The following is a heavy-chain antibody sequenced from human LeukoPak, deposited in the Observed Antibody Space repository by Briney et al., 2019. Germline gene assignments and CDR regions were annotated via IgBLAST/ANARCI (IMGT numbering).Heavy chain of an antibody. CDR1: GFTFSSYS. D-gene: IGHD3-22*01. CDR2: ISSSSSYI. V-gene: IGHV3-21*04. CDR3: AKVEKSTYYYDSSGYYDDY. Sequence: GGSLRLSCAASGFTFSSYSMNWVRQAPGKGLEWVSSISSSSSYIYCADSVKGRFTISRDNAKNTLYLQMNSLRAEDTAVYYCAKVEKSTYYYDSSGYYDDYWGQGTLVTVSS. J-gene: IGHJ4*02.